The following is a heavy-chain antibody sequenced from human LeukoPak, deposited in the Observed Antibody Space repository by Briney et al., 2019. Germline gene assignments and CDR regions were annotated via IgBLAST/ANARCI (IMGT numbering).Heavy chain of an antibody. V-gene: IGHV3-21*01. J-gene: IGHJ4*02. D-gene: IGHD5-18*01. CDR2: ISSSSSYI. CDR1: GFTFSSYS. CDR3: ARDLRGYSYGPDY. Sequence: GGSLRRSCAASGFTFSSYSMNWVRQAPGKGLEWVSSISSSSSYIYYADSMKGRFTISRDNAKNSLYLQMNSLRAEDTAVYYCARDLRGYSYGPDYWGQGTLVTVSS.